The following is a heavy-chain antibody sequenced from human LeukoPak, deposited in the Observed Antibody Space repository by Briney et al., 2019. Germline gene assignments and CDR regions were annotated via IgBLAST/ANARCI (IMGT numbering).Heavy chain of an antibody. CDR2: INHRGSK. CDR1: GGSFSANY. D-gene: IGHD3-10*01. J-gene: IGHJ4*02. V-gene: IGHV4-34*01. Sequence: SETLSLTCGVYGGSFSANYWTWIRQPPGEGLEWIGEINHRGSKTYNPSLKSRVTISVDTSKNQFSLKVNSVTAADTAVYYCATHYGSESYYDYWGQGTLVTVSS. CDR3: ATHYGSESYYDY.